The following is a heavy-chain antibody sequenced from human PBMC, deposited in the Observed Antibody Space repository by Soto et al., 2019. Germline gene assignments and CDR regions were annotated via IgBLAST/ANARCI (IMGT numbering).Heavy chain of an antibody. D-gene: IGHD3-10*01. V-gene: IGHV1-69*06. CDR3: ARGVYGSGSYYTGPSAFDI. J-gene: IGHJ3*02. CDR2: TIPVFNTA. CDR1: GGTLSDHG. Sequence: QVQLEQSGAEVKKPGSSVKISCKASGGTLSDHGVSWLRQAPGQGLEWVGGTIPVFNTAKYAQKFQGRVTIAADKSTSIAYMELGSLRSDDTAFYYCARGVYGSGSYYTGPSAFDIWGQGTLVIVSS.